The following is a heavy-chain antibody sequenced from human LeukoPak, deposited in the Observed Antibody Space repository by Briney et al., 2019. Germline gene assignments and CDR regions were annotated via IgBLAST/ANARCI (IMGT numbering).Heavy chain of an antibody. CDR1: GGSFSGYY. V-gene: IGHV4-59*10. Sequence: SETLSLTCAVYGGSFSGYYWSWIRQPPGKGLEWIGRIYTSGSTNYNPSLKSRVTMPVDTSKNQFSLKLSSVTAADTAVYYCAGGVYIAAAQYGYWGRGTLVTVSS. J-gene: IGHJ4*02. D-gene: IGHD6-13*01. CDR2: IYTSGST. CDR3: AGGVYIAAAQYGY.